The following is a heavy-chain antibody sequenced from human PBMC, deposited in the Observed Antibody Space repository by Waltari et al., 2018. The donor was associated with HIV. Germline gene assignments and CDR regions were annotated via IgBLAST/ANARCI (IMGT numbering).Heavy chain of an antibody. Sequence: LLESGGGLVQPGGSLRLSCAASGFTLSDYAMNWVRQAPGKGLGWVSHMGGGHDTYYADSVKGRFTASRDDSKSTLYLQLNSLRAEDTALYFCAKDAFARNGIFDAFDVWGLGTRVTVSS. CDR2: MGGGHDT. D-gene: IGHD2-8*01. CDR1: GFTLSDYA. CDR3: AKDAFARNGIFDAFDV. J-gene: IGHJ3*01. V-gene: IGHV3-23*01.